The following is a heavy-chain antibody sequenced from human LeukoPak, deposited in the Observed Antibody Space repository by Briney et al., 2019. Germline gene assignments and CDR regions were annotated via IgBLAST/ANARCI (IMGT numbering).Heavy chain of an antibody. CDR1: GGTFSSYA. CDR3: ARVAEGAQEDDYYYYYMDV. CDR2: IIPIFGTA. Sequence: SVKVSCKASGGTFSSYAISWVRQAPGQGLEWMGGIIPIFGTANYAQKFQGRVTITADKSTSTAYMELSSLRSEDTAVYYCARVAEGAQEDDYYYYYMDVWGKGTTVTVSS. D-gene: IGHD4/OR15-4a*01. J-gene: IGHJ6*03. V-gene: IGHV1-69*06.